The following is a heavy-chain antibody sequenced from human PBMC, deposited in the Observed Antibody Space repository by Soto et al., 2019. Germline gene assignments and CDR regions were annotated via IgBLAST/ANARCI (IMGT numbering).Heavy chain of an antibody. CDR2: IIPILGIA. V-gene: IGHV1-69*02. Sequence: QVQLVQSGAEVKKPGSSVKVSCKASGGTFSSYTISWVRQAPGQGLEWMGRIIPILGIANYAQKFQGRVTITADKATSTAYMELSSLRSEDTAVYYCAVHDYGDYSSHDYWGQGTRVTVSS. D-gene: IGHD4-17*01. CDR3: AVHDYGDYSSHDY. J-gene: IGHJ4*02. CDR1: GGTFSSYT.